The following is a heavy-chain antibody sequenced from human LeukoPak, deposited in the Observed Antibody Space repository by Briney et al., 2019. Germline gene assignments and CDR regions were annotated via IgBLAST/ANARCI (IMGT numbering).Heavy chain of an antibody. CDR3: ARGLVH. CDR1: GFSFNKHW. J-gene: IGHJ4*02. CDR2: INQDGSQK. Sequence: GGSLRLSCADSGFSFNKHWVSWVRQAPGKGLEWLANINQDGSQKYYVDSVKGRFTISRDNAKNSVYLQMNSLRAEDTAVYYCARGLVHWGQGTLVTVSS. V-gene: IGHV3-7*01.